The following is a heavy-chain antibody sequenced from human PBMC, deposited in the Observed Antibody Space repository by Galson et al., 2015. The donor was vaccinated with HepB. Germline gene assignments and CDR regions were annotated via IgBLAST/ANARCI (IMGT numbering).Heavy chain of an antibody. V-gene: IGHV4-4*07. J-gene: IGHJ6*02. Sequence: SETLSLTCTVSGGSISSYYWSWIRQPAGKGLEWIGRIYTSGSTNYNPSLKSRVTMSVDTSKNQFSLKLSSVTAADTAVYYCARDGVDCSSTSCFPNSYGMDVWGQGTTVTVSS. CDR2: IYTSGST. CDR1: GGSISSYY. CDR3: ARDGVDCSSTSCFPNSYGMDV. D-gene: IGHD2-2*01.